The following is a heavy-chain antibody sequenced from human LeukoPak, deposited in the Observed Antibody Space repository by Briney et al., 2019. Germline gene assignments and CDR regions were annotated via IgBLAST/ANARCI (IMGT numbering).Heavy chain of an antibody. Sequence: SETLSLTCTVSGGSISSYYWSWIRQPPGKGLEWIGYIYYRGSTNYNPSLKSRVTISVDTSKNQFSLKLSSVTAADTAVYYCARGSGAISWFDPWGQGTLVTVSS. V-gene: IGHV4-59*01. D-gene: IGHD3-3*01. CDR3: ARGSGAISWFDP. CDR1: GGSISSYY. J-gene: IGHJ5*02. CDR2: IYYRGST.